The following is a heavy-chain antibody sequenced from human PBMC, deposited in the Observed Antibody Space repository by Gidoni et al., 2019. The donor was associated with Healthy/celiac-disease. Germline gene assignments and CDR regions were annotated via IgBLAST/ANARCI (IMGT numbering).Heavy chain of an antibody. Sequence: EVQLLASGGGLVQPGGSLRLSCAASGFTCSSDAMSWVRQAPGKGLERGSAISGSGGSTYYADSVKGRFTISRDNSKNTLYLQMNSLRAEDTAVYYCAKDRRAAQYNWFDPWGQGTLVTVSS. V-gene: IGHV3-23*01. J-gene: IGHJ5*02. CDR2: ISGSGGST. D-gene: IGHD6-13*01. CDR3: AKDRRAAQYNWFDP. CDR1: GFTCSSDA.